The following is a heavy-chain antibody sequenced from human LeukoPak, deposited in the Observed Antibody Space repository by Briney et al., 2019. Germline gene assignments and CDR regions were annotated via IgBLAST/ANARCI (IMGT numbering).Heavy chain of an antibody. CDR1: GFTFSSYW. J-gene: IGHJ4*02. D-gene: IGHD5-12*01. V-gene: IGHV3-74*01. CDR3: AGQWLRLGPIDY. Sequence: GGSLRLSCAASGFTFSSYWMHWVRQAPGKGLVWVSRINSDGSSTRYADSVKGRFTISRDNAKNTLYLQMNSLRVDDTAVYYCAGQWLRLGPIDYWGQGTLVSVSS. CDR2: INSDGSST.